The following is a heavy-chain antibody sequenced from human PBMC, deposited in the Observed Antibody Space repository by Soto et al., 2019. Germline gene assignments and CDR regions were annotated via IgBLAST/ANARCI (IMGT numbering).Heavy chain of an antibody. V-gene: IGHV3-15*01. D-gene: IGHD6-13*01. Sequence: EVQLVESGGGLVKPGGSLRLSCAASGFTFSNAWMSWVRQAPGKGLEWVGRIKSKTDGGTTDYAAPVKGRFTISRDDSKNTLYLQMNSLKTEDIAVYYCTTAGSSWPRTKTRYYYYGMDVWGLGTTVTVSS. J-gene: IGHJ6*02. CDR2: IKSKTDGGTT. CDR3: TTAGSSWPRTKTRYYYYGMDV. CDR1: GFTFSNAW.